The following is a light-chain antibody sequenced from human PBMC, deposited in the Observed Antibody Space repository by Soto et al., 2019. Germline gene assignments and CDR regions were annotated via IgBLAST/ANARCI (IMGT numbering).Light chain of an antibody. V-gene: IGKV3-15*01. CDR2: AAS. Sequence: EIVMTQSPATLSVSPGERATLSCRASQSVSSNLAWYQQKPGQAPRLLIYAASTMATRIPARFSGSGSGTEFSLTISSLQSEDFAVYYCQQYNNWPPRITFGPGTKVDIK. CDR3: QQYNNWPPRIT. J-gene: IGKJ3*01. CDR1: QSVSSN.